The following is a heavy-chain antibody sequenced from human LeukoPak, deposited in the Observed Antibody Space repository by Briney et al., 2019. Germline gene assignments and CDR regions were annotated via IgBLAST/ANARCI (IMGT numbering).Heavy chain of an antibody. V-gene: IGHV4-59*08. D-gene: IGHD6-6*01. CDR2: IQNSAIYRAKI. Sequence: PSETLSLTCAVSGGSISSYYWTWIRQPPGKGLEWVGYIQNSAIYRAKIKSSPSLQSRVSLSIDTSKNQVSLTVNSVTAADTAVYYCARLSSTLYYLMDVWGPGTAVTVSS. CDR3: ARLSSTLYYLMDV. J-gene: IGHJ6*02. CDR1: GGSISSYY.